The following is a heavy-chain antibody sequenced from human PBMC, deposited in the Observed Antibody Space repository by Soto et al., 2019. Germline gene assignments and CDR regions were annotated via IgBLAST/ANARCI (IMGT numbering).Heavy chain of an antibody. D-gene: IGHD6-19*01. CDR2: ASYDGSIK. CDR1: GFTFSTYA. V-gene: IGHV3-30-3*01. Sequence: QLVESGGGVVQPGRSLRLSCIGSGFTFSTYAMHWVRQAPGKGLEWVADASYDGSIKYYTDSVKGRFTISRDNSKNTVYMEMNSLRLEETAKYYCARDRAGSAWAFALWGQGTLVSVSS. CDR3: ARDRAGSAWAFAL. J-gene: IGHJ4*02.